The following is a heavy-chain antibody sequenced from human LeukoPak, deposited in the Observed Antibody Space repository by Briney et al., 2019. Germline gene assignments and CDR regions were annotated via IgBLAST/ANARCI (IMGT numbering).Heavy chain of an antibody. CDR2: IIPIFGTP. D-gene: IGHD3-22*01. Sequence: SVRVSCKASGGSFSNYAISWVRQAPGQGLQWMGGIIPIFGTPNYAQKFQGRVTITADESTSTAYMELSSLRSEDTAVYYCARDRYYDSGGYFSAEDFDYWAREPWSPPPQ. CDR3: ARDRYYDSGGYFSAEDFDY. CDR1: GGSFSNYA. V-gene: IGHV1-69*13. J-gene: IGHJ4*02.